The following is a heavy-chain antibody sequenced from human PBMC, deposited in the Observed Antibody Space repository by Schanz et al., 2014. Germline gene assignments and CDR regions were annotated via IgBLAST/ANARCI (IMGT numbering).Heavy chain of an antibody. CDR1: GYTFTDYP. D-gene: IGHD2-21*01. V-gene: IGHV1-18*01. J-gene: IGHJ3*01. CDR3: ATMWAYCAITACHTLEPFDV. Sequence: QVQLVQSGAEVKKPGASVKVSCKTSGYTFTDYPINWVRQAPGQGLEWVGWISPYTGNTHYFDKMEGRVTMTTDTSTITAYMELRSLRSDDTAMYYLATMWAYCAITACHTLEPFDVWGQGTMVTVSS. CDR2: ISPYTGNT.